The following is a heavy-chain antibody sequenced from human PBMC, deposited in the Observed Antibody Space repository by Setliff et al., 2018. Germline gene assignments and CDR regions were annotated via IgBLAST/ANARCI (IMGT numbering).Heavy chain of an antibody. CDR2: IISSGSHI. CDR3: TRDYGFCSGGSCSYYGMDV. Sequence: GRSLRLSCAGSGFTFSSYTMNWVRQAPGKGLEWVSSIISSGSHIYYADSVKGRFTSSRDNAKNSLYLQMNSLRADDTAVYYCTRDYGFCSGGSCSYYGMDVWGQGTTVTVSS. D-gene: IGHD2-15*01. J-gene: IGHJ6*02. V-gene: IGHV3-21*01. CDR1: GFTFSSYT.